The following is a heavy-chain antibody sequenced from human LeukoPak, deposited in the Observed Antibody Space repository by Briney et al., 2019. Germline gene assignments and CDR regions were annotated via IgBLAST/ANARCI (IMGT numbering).Heavy chain of an antibody. CDR1: GFTFSTYA. Sequence: PGGSLRLSCAASGFTFSTYAINWVRQAPGKGLEWVSSINSAGTSKKYADSLKGRFTISRDNAKNSLFLQLSSLRVEDTAVYYCARGRNAGGPYYSDYWGQGTLVTVSS. CDR2: INSAGTSK. CDR3: ARGRNAGGPYYSDY. D-gene: IGHD4-23*01. V-gene: IGHV3-21*01. J-gene: IGHJ4*02.